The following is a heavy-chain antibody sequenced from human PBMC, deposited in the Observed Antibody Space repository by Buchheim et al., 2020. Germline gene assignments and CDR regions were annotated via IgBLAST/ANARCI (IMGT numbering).Heavy chain of an antibody. J-gene: IGHJ6*02. Sequence: QEQLVQSGAEVKKAGASVKVSCKASGYTFTSLDINWVRQATGQGLEWMGWMNPNSGNTGHAQKFQGRVTMTRNTSISTAYMEVSSLTSDDTAVYYCARGGVGSYYYGLDVWGQGTT. CDR1: GYTFTSLD. D-gene: IGHD3-3*01. CDR2: MNPNSGNT. V-gene: IGHV1-8*01. CDR3: ARGGVGSYYYGLDV.